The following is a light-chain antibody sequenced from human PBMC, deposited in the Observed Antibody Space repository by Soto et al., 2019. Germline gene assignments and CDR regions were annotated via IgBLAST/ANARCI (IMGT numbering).Light chain of an antibody. J-gene: IGKJ4*01. CDR1: QSIGSW. V-gene: IGKV1-5*03. Sequence: DIRMTQSPSTLSASVGDRVTITCRASQSIGSWLAWHQQEPGKAPKLLIYKASSLESGVPSRLSGSGYGTEFTLSISSLQPDDSATYYCQQYDSYTLTFGGGPKVHIX. CDR2: KAS. CDR3: QQYDSYTLT.